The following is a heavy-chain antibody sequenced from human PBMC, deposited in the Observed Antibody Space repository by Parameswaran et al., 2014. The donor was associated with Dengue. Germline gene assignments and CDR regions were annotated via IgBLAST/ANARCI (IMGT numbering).Heavy chain of an antibody. J-gene: IGHJ6*02. CDR2: IYYSRTA. CDR3: ARQKGYGYYFYGMDV. Sequence: WIRQPPGKGLEWIGNIYYSRTASYHPSLKSRVTISVDMSKSQFSLKLSSVTAADTAVYYCARQKGYGYYFYGMDVWGQGTTVTVSS. V-gene: IGHV4-39*01. D-gene: IGHD5-18*01.